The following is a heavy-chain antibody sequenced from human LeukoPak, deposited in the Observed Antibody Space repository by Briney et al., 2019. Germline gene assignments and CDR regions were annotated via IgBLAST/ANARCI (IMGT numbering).Heavy chain of an antibody. CDR1: GGSFSGYY. D-gene: IGHD2-2*01. CDR3: VGGYCSSTSCYEIDY. J-gene: IGHJ4*02. CDR2: IYYSGST. V-gene: IGHV4-34*01. Sequence: SETLSLTCAVYGGSFSGYYWSWIRQPPGKGLEWIGSIYYSGSTYYNPSLKSRVTISVDTSKNQFSLKLSSVTAADTAVYYCVGGYCSSTSCYEIDYWGQGTLVTVSS.